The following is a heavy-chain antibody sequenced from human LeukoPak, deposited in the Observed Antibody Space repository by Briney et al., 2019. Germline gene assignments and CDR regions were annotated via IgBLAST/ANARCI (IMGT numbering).Heavy chain of an antibody. J-gene: IGHJ3*02. V-gene: IGHV3-23*01. CDR1: GFTFSSYW. CDR3: AKDRNLSSLRFLELGAFDI. Sequence: GGSLRLSCAASGFTFSSYWMSWVRQAPGKGLEWVSAISGSGGSTYYADSVKGRFTISRDNSKNTLYLQMNSLRAEDTAVYYCAKDRNLSSLRFLELGAFDIWGQGTMVTVSS. D-gene: IGHD3-3*01. CDR2: ISGSGGST.